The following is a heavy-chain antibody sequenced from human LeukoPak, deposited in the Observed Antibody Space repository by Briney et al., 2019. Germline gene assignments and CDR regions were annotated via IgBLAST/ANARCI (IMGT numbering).Heavy chain of an antibody. CDR3: ARERGWWFDP. Sequence: SVKVSCKASGGTFSSYAISWVRQAPAQGLERMGRIIPILGIANYAQKFQGRVTITADKSTSTAYMELSSLRSEDTAVYYCARERGWWFDPWGQGTLVTVSS. V-gene: IGHV1-69*04. CDR1: GGTFSSYA. J-gene: IGHJ5*02. CDR2: IIPILGIA. D-gene: IGHD2-15*01.